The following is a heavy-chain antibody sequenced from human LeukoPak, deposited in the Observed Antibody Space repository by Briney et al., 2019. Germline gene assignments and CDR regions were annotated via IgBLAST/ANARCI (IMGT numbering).Heavy chain of an antibody. J-gene: IGHJ4*02. D-gene: IGHD1-1*01. CDR2: ISYDGSNK. CDR1: GFTFSSYA. V-gene: IGHV3-30*04. CDR3: AKATRGLEDY. Sequence: PGRSLRLSCAASGFTFSSYAMHWVRQAPGKGLEWVAVISYDGSNKYYADSVKGRFTISRDNSKNTLYLQMNSLRAEDKAVYYCAKATRGLEDYWGQGTLVTVSS.